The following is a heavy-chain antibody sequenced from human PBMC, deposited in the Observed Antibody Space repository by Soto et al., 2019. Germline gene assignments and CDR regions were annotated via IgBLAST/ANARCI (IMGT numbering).Heavy chain of an antibody. CDR2: ISAYNGNT. Sequence: ASVKVSCKASGYTFTSYGISWVRQAPGQGLEWMGWISAYNGNTNYAQKPQGRVTMTTDTSTSTAYMELRSLRSDDTAVYYCAIDYYGSGSLDYWGQGTLVTVSS. J-gene: IGHJ4*02. CDR3: AIDYYGSGSLDY. CDR1: GYTFTSYG. V-gene: IGHV1-18*01. D-gene: IGHD3-10*01.